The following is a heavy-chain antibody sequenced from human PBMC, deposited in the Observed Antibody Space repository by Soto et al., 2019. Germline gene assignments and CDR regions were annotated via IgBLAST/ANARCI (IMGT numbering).Heavy chain of an antibody. V-gene: IGHV1-24*01. Sequence: GASVKVSCKVSGYTLTELSTHWVRQAPGKGLEWMGGFDPEDGETIYAQKFQGRVTMTEDTSTDTAYMELSSLRSEDTAVYYCATDRLMGYGEGYFDYWGQGTLVTVSS. D-gene: IGHD4-17*01. CDR3: ATDRLMGYGEGYFDY. J-gene: IGHJ4*02. CDR2: FDPEDGET. CDR1: GYTLTELS.